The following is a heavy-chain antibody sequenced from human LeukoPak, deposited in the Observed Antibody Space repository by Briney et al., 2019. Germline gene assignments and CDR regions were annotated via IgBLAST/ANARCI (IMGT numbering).Heavy chain of an antibody. CDR1: GYTFTNYY. V-gene: IGHV1-2*02. D-gene: IGHD3-22*01. Sequence: ASVKVSCKASGYTFTNYYIHWVRQAPGQGLEWMGWINPNSGGTNYAQKFQGRVTMTRDTSISTAYMELSRLRSDDTAVYYCARSRQDAYYYDSSGSYYFDYWGQGTLVTVSS. CDR2: INPNSGGT. J-gene: IGHJ4*02. CDR3: ARSRQDAYYYDSSGSYYFDY.